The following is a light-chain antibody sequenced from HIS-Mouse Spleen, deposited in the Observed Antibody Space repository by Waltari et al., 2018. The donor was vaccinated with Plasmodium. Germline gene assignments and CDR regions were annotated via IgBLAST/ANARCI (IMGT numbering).Light chain of an antibody. CDR1: QSVSSY. Sequence: EIVLTQSPATLSLSPGDRATLSCRASQSVSSYLAWYQQKPGQAPRLLIYDASNRATGIPARFSGSGSGTDFTLTISSLEPEDFAVYYCQQYDNLPLTFGGGTKVEIK. CDR3: QQYDNLPLT. J-gene: IGKJ4*01. CDR2: DAS. V-gene: IGKV3-11*01.